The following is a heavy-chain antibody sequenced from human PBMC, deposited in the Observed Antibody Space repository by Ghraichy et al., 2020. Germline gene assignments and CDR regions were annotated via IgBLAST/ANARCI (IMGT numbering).Heavy chain of an antibody. CDR3: ARDGISDGFDP. V-gene: IGHV3-21*01. Sequence: GGSLRLSCAASGFTFSSYAMNWVRQAPGKGLEWVSFISSTSTYIYSADSVKGRFTISRDNANNSLYLQMNSLRAEDTAVYYCARDGISDGFDPWGQGTLVPVPP. D-gene: IGHD6-13*01. CDR1: GFTFSSYA. CDR2: ISSTSTYI. J-gene: IGHJ5*02.